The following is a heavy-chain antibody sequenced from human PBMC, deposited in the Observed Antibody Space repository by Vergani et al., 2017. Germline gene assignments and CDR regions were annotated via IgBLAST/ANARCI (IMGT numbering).Heavy chain of an antibody. CDR3: ARGAAGRDNGLIDY. D-gene: IGHD6-13*01. CDR2: ISSSSSYI. V-gene: IGHV3-21*01. CDR1: GFTFSSYS. Sequence: EVQLLESGGDLVQPGGSLRLSCAASGFTFSSYSMNWVRQAPGKGLEWVSSISSSSSYIYYADSVKGRFTISRDNAKNSLYLQMNSLRAEDTAVYYCARGAAGRDNGLIDYWGQGTLVTVSS. J-gene: IGHJ4*02.